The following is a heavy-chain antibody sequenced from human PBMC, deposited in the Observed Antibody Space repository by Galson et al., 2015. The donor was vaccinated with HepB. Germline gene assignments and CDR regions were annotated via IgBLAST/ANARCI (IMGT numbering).Heavy chain of an antibody. J-gene: IGHJ4*02. D-gene: IGHD2-15*01. CDR2: IYSGGHA. CDR1: GFTVSKSY. Sequence: SLRLSCAVSGFTVSKSYVSWVRQAPGKGLEWLSVIYSGGHAFYADSVQGRFTFSRDTSKNTVYLQMRSLRAEDTAVYYCASPFCIGGNCYPLWYWGQGTLVTVSS. V-gene: IGHV3-53*01. CDR3: ASPFCIGGNCYPLWY.